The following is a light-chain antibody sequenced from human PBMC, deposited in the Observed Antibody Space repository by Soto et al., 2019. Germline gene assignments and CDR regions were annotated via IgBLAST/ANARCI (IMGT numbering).Light chain of an antibody. CDR3: HVWDSSSGHDI. CDR2: DDS. CDR1: NIGRKS. V-gene: IGLV3-21*02. J-gene: IGLJ1*01. Sequence: SYELTQPPSVSVAPGQTARISCGGTNIGRKSVHWYQQKPGRAPVVVVYDDSDRPSGIPERFSGANSGDTATLTISRVEAGDEADYYCHVWDSSSGHDIFGTGTKLTVL.